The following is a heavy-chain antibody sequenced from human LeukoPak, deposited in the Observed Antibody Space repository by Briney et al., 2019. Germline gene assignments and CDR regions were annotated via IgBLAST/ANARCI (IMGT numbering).Heavy chain of an antibody. J-gene: IGHJ6*04. D-gene: IGHD5-12*01. CDR2: VSYDGSNK. V-gene: IGHV3-30-3*01. CDR3: ANMNIVATIPDV. CDR1: GFTFSNYA. Sequence: GRSLRLSCAASGFTFSNYAMHWVRQAPGKGLEWVAVVSYDGSNKFYADSVKGRFTISRDNSKNTLYLQMNSLRAEDTAVYYCANMNIVATIPDVWGKGTTVTVSS.